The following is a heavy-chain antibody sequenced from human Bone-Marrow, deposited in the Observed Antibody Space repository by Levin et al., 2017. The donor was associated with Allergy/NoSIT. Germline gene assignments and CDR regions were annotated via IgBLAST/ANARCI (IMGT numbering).Heavy chain of an antibody. CDR1: GFTFGDYE. Sequence: SCATSGFTFGDYEMNWVRQAPGKGPEWISYISNTAFTINYADSVKGRFTISRDNARSSLSLHMTSLRAEDTAIYYCTRAHYDFWTGYSADYFDAWGQGVLVTVSS. CDR3: TRAHYDFWTGYSADYFDA. J-gene: IGHJ4*02. CDR2: ISNTAFTI. D-gene: IGHD3-3*01. V-gene: IGHV3-48*03.